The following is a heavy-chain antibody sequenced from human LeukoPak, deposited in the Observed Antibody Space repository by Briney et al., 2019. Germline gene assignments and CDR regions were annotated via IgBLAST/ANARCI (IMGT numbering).Heavy chain of an antibody. Sequence: GGSLRLSCAASGITLSNYGMSWVRQAPGKGLEWVAGISDSGGRTNYADSVKGRVTISRDNPKNTLYLQMNSLRAEDTAVYFCAKRGVVIRVILVGFHKEAYYFDSWGQGALVTVSS. J-gene: IGHJ4*02. D-gene: IGHD3-22*01. V-gene: IGHV3-23*01. CDR3: AKRGVVIRVILVGFHKEAYYFDS. CDR2: ISDSGGRT. CDR1: GITLSNYG.